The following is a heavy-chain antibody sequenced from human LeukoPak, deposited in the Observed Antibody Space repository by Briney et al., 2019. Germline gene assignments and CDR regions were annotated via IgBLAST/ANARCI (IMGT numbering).Heavy chain of an antibody. D-gene: IGHD2-2*01. CDR3: AKDRYCSSTSCYGVIDY. V-gene: IGHV3-23*01. J-gene: IGHJ4*02. Sequence: GASLRLSCAASGFTFSGYAMSWVRQAPGKGLEWVSVISDSGGSTYYTDSVKGRFTISRDNSKNTLYLQMNSLTAEDTDVYYCAKDRYCSSTSCYGVIDYWGQGTLVTVSS. CDR2: ISDSGGST. CDR1: GFTFSGYA.